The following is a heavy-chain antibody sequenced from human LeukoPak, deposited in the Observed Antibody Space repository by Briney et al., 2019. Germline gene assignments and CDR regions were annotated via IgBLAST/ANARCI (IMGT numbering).Heavy chain of an antibody. CDR3: ARGTMVRGAPFYYYYYYGMDV. CDR1: GGSFSGYY. CDR2: INHSGST. J-gene: IGHJ6*02. D-gene: IGHD3-10*01. V-gene: IGHV4-34*01. Sequence: SETLSLTCAVSGGSFSGYYWSWLRQPPGKGLEWIGEINHSGSTNYNPSLKSRVTISVDTSKNQFSLKLSSVTAADTAVYYCARGTMVRGAPFYYYYYYGMDVWGQGTTVTVSS.